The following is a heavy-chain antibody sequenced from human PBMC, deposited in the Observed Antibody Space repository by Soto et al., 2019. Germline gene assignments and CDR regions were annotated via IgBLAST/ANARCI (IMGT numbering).Heavy chain of an antibody. CDR2: INSDGSST. CDR1: GFTFSSYW. D-gene: IGHD2-15*01. J-gene: IGHJ4*02. Sequence: GGSLRLSCAASGFTFSSYWMHWVRQAPGKGLVWVSRINSDGSSTSYADSVKDRFTIYRDNAKNTLYLQMNSLRAEDTAVYYCVRTSLVVAAATWEDYWGQGTLVTVSS. V-gene: IGHV3-74*01. CDR3: VRTSLVVAAATWEDY.